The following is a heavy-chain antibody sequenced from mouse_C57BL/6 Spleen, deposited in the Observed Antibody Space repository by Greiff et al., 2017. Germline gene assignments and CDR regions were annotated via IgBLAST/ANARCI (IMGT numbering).Heavy chain of an antibody. CDR3: ASDSRSLGYFDG. CDR1: GYSITSGYD. Sequence: EVQLVESGPGMVKPSQSLSLTCTVTGYSITSGYDWHWIRHFPGNKLEWMGDISYSGNTNYNPSLKSRISITHDTSKNHFFLKFNFVTTGDTATYVCASDSRSLGYFDGWGTGTTVTVSS. D-gene: IGHD6-2*01. V-gene: IGHV3-1*01. CDR2: ISYSGNT. J-gene: IGHJ1*03.